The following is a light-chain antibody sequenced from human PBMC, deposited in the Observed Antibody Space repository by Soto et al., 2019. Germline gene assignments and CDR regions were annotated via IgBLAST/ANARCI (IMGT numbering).Light chain of an antibody. CDR3: LQHNNFPPT. V-gene: IGKV1-17*01. CDR1: QGIRNY. J-gene: IGKJ1*01. Sequence: DIQMTQSPSSLSASVGDRVTITCRASQGIRNYLGWYQQKPGKAPKRLIYTASSLQSGVPSRFSGSGSGTEFTLTISSLQPEDFATYYCLQHNNFPPTFGQGTTVEIK. CDR2: TAS.